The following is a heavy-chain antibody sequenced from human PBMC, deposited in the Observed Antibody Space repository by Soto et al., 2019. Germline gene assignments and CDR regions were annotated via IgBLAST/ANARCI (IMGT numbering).Heavy chain of an antibody. CDR1: GGSIGSGVYY. V-gene: IGHV4-31*03. J-gene: IGHJ2*01. Sequence: QVRLQESGPGLVKPSQTLSLTCSVSGGSIGSGVYYCSWFRQHPGKGLEWIGSISDSGSTDYNPSVDSRVTISLDMSENQFSLSLTSVTAADTAVYYCARGTNWYVDLWGRGNLVTVSS. CDR2: ISDSGST. CDR3: ARGTNWYVDL.